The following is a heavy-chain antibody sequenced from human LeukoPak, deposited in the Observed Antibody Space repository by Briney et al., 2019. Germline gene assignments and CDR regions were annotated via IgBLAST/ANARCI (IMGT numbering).Heavy chain of an antibody. D-gene: IGHD1-7*01. CDR3: ARDTKTTLDY. CDR1: GFTFSGNW. J-gene: IGHJ4*02. Sequence: GGSLRLSCAASGFTFSGNWMHWVRQRPGKGLVWISRINTDGRSTWYADFVKGRFTISRDNANNTLYLQMNRLRAEDTVVYYCARDTKTTLDYWGQGTLVTVSS. CDR2: INTDGRST. V-gene: IGHV3-74*01.